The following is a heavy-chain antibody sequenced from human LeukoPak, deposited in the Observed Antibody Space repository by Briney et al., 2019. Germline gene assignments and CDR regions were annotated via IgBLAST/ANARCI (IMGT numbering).Heavy chain of an antibody. CDR1: DGSLSGYY. J-gene: IGHJ4*02. Sequence: SETLSLTCAVYDGSLSGYYWTWIRQPPGKRLEWIGEINHGGSTIYNPSLKSRVTISLDTSKSQFSLNLTSVTDADTAVYYCARRMTNRLPFRYWGQGTLVTVSS. V-gene: IGHV4-34*01. CDR2: INHGGST. CDR3: ARRMTNRLPFRY. D-gene: IGHD5-12*01.